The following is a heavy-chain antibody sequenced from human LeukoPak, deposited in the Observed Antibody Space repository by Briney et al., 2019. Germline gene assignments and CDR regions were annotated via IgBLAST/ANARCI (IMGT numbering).Heavy chain of an antibody. CDR3: ARDVGATAY. Sequence: GGSLRLSCAASGFTFSSYAMSWVRQAPGKGLEWVSSISSSSSYIYYADSVKGRFTISRDNAKNSLYLQMNSLRAEDTAVYYCARDVGATAYWGQGTLVTVSS. CDR2: ISSSSSYI. V-gene: IGHV3-21*01. J-gene: IGHJ4*02. D-gene: IGHD1-26*01. CDR1: GFTFSSYA.